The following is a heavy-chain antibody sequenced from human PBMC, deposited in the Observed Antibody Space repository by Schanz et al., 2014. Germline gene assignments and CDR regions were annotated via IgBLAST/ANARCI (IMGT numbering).Heavy chain of an antibody. V-gene: IGHV1-46*01. CDR2: INPSGGGT. CDR1: GYTFTSDS. CDR3: ARGFDFWDR. D-gene: IGHD3-3*01. J-gene: IGHJ4*02. Sequence: QVQLVQSGAEVKKPGASVKVSCKASGYTFTSDSMHWVRQAPGQGLEWMGMINPSGGGTSYALRFQDRVTVTRDTSRSTVYMELSSLRSDDTAVYYCARGFDFWDRWGQGTLXIVSS.